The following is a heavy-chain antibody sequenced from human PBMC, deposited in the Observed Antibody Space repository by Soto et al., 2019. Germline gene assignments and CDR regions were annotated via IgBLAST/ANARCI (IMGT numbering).Heavy chain of an antibody. D-gene: IGHD2-2*01. V-gene: IGHV3-13*01. CDR1: GFTVSSKY. Sequence: GGSLRLSCAASGFTVSSKYMTWVRQAPGKGLEWVSAIGTAGDTYYAGSVKGRFTISRENAKNSLYLQMNSLRVGDTAVYYCARQGDQLLDKRPMWWMDVWGKGTTVTVSS. CDR3: ARQGDQLLDKRPMWWMDV. J-gene: IGHJ6*04. CDR2: IGTAGDT.